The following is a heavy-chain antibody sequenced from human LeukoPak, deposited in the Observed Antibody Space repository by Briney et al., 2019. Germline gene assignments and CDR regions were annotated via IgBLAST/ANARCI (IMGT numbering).Heavy chain of an antibody. V-gene: IGHV4-59*12. CDR1: GGSINNYY. Sequence: PSETLSLTCAVSGGSINNYYWSWIRQPPGKGLEWIGFIYYSGRTYYNPSLKSRVTISVDTSKNQFSLKLNSVTAADTAVYYCAGDPLDYSNNGHYFDYWGQGTLATVSS. J-gene: IGHJ4*02. CDR2: IYYSGRT. D-gene: IGHD4-11*01. CDR3: AGDPLDYSNNGHYFDY.